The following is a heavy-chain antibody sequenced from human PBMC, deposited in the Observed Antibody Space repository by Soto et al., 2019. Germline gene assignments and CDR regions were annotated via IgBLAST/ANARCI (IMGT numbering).Heavy chain of an antibody. V-gene: IGHV3-74*01. Sequence: EVQLVDSGGGLVQPGGSLRLSCAASEFTFRSYWMHWVRQSPGKGLVWVSRISGDGRSTIYADSVKGRLTISRDNAKNTVYLQIDSLRARDTAVYYCARSLPGTYGAFDLWGQGTMVTVSS. CDR3: ARSLPGTYGAFDL. J-gene: IGHJ3*01. CDR1: EFTFRSYW. CDR2: ISGDGRST. D-gene: IGHD1-7*01.